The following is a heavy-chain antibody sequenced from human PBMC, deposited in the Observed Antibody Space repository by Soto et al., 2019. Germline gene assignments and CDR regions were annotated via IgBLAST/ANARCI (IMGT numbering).Heavy chain of an antibody. V-gene: IGHV1-2*04. CDR1: GYTFTGYY. Sequence: ASVKVSCKASGYTFTGYYMHWVRQAPGQGLEWMGWINPNSGGTNYAQKFQGWVTMTRDTSISTAYMELSRLRSDDTAVYYCARDGLSSTPDFHHYGMDVWGQGSTVTVSS. J-gene: IGHJ6*02. CDR3: ARDGLSSTPDFHHYGMDV. D-gene: IGHD2-2*01. CDR2: INPNSGGT.